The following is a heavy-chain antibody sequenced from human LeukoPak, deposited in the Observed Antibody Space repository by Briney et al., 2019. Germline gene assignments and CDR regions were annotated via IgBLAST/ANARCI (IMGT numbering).Heavy chain of an antibody. V-gene: IGHV1-46*01. CDR1: GYTFTSYY. CDR3: ARRSGSYWDFDY. CDR2: INPSGGST. Sequence: GASVKVSCKASGYTFTSYYMHWVRQAPGQGLEWMGIINPSGGSTSYAQKFQGRVTMTEDTSTDTAYMELSSLRSEDTAVYYCARRSGSYWDFDYWGQGTQVTVSS. J-gene: IGHJ4*02. D-gene: IGHD1-26*01.